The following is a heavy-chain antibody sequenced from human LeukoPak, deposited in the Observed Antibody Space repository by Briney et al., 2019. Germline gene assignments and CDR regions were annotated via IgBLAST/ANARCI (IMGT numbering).Heavy chain of an antibody. D-gene: IGHD3-16*02. CDR3: ARVGVKYDYVWGSYRRLGDYFDY. V-gene: IGHV4-4*07. CDR1: GDAVYY. J-gene: IGHJ4*02. Sequence: SETLSLTCTVSGDAVYYWNWIRQPAGKGLEWIGRIYNNESTWSNPSLKSRVSMSIDTSKNQFSLKLSSVTAADTAVYYCARVGVKYDYVWGSYRRLGDYFDYWGQGTLVTVSS. CDR2: IYNNEST.